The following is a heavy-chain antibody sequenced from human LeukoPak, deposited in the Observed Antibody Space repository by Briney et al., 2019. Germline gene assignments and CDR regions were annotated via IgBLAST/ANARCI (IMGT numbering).Heavy chain of an antibody. J-gene: IGHJ4*02. CDR2: MSGDGGKT. V-gene: IGHV3-43*02. CDR1: GFTFHGYG. Sequence: GGSLRLTCTASGFTFHGYGMHWVRQAPGKGLQWVSLMSGDGGKTYYADSVKGRFTSSRDNRKNSLYLQMNSLRTEAPAFYYCAKGRRSGSYYNDFVYWGQGGLVT. CDR3: AKGRRSGSYYNDFVY. D-gene: IGHD3-10*01.